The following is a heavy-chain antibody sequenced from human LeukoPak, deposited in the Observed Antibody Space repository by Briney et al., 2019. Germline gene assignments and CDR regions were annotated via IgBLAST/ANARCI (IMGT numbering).Heavy chain of an antibody. V-gene: IGHV1-8*01. CDR1: GYTFTSYN. CDR2: MNPISSNT. Sequence: ASVKVSCKASGYTFTSYNINWVRQATGQGLEWMGWMNPISSNTGYAQKFQGRVTMTRDTSTNTAYMELSSLRAEDTAVYYCAKMGEGDFDILTDYWGQGTLVTVSS. CDR3: AKMGEGDFDILTDY. D-gene: IGHD3-9*01. J-gene: IGHJ4*02.